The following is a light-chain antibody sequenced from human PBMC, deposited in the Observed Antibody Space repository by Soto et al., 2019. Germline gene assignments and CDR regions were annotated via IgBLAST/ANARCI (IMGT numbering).Light chain of an antibody. J-gene: IGKJ4*01. CDR2: WAS. Sequence: DIVMTQSPDSLAVSLGERTTINCKSSQTLLYIFNNNNYLAWYQQKPGQPPKLLIYWASTRESGVPDRFSGSGSGTDFNLTISSLQAEDVAVYYCQQYYSTPITFGGGTKVEIK. CDR1: QTLLYIFNNNNY. V-gene: IGKV4-1*01. CDR3: QQYYSTPIT.